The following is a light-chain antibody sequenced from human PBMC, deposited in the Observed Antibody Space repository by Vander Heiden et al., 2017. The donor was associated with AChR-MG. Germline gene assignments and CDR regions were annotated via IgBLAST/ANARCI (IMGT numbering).Light chain of an antibody. Sequence: QSALTQPASVSGSPGQSITSSCTGTSRDVGGYNFVPWYQQHPGKAPKLMIYDVSERPSGVSYRFSGSKSGFTASLTISGLQAEDEADYYCSSYTSSNTVLFGGGTKLTVL. J-gene: IGLJ2*01. CDR2: DVS. CDR1: SRDVGGYNF. V-gene: IGLV2-14*03. CDR3: SSYTSSNTVL.